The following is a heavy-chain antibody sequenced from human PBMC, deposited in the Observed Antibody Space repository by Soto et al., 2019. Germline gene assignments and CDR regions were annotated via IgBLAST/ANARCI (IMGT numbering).Heavy chain of an antibody. CDR1: GGSISSGGYY. CDR2: IYYSGST. CDR3: ARDAPDAMVRGGWFDP. V-gene: IGHV4-31*03. J-gene: IGHJ5*02. D-gene: IGHD3-10*01. Sequence: QVQLQESGPGLVKPSQTLSLTCTVSGGSISSGGYYWSWIRQHPGKGLEWIGCIYYSGSTYYNPSLKSRVTISVDTSKNQFSLKLSSVTAADTAVYYCARDAPDAMVRGGWFDPWGQGTLVTVSS.